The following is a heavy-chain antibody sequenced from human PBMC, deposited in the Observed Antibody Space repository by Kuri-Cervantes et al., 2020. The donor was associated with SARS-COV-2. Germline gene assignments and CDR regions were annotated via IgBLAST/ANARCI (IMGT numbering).Heavy chain of an antibody. CDR3: ARGGLGGQLVDGMDV. D-gene: IGHD6-6*01. J-gene: IGHJ6*02. V-gene: IGHV3-21*01. CDR1: GFTVSSYS. Sequence: GESLKISCAASGFTVSSYSMNWVRQAPGKGLEWVSSISSSSSYIYYADSVKGRFTISRDNAKNSLYLQMNSLRAEDTAVYYCARGGLGGQLVDGMDVWGQGTTVTVSS. CDR2: ISSSSSYI.